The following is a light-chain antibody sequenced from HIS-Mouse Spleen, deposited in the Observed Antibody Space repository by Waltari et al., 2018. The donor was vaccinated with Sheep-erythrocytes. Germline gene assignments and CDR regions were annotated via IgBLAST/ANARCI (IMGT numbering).Light chain of an antibody. Sequence: QSALTQPASVSGSPGQSITISCTGTSSDVGSYNLVSWYQQHPGKAPKLMIYEVSKRPSGVPNRCSGSKTGNTAYLTISGLQAEDEADYYCCSYAGSSTPWVFGGGTKLTVL. CDR3: CSYAGSSTPWV. CDR2: EVS. CDR1: SSDVGSYNL. V-gene: IGLV2-23*02. J-gene: IGLJ3*02.